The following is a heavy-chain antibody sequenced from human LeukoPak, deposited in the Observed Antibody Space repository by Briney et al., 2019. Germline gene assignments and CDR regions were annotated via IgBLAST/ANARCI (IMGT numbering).Heavy chain of an antibody. J-gene: IGHJ4*02. CDR3: ARVATPEMALDY. CDR1: GFTFSSYA. D-gene: IGHD5-24*01. Sequence: TGGSLRLSCAASGFTFSSYAMHWVRQAPGKGPEWVTVISYDGSNKYYADSVKGRFTISRDNSKNTLYLQMNSLRAEDTAVYYCARVATPEMALDYWGQGTLVTVSS. V-gene: IGHV3-30-3*01. CDR2: ISYDGSNK.